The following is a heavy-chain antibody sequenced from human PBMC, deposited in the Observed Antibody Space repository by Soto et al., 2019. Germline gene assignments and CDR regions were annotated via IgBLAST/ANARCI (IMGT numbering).Heavy chain of an antibody. Sequence: EVQLVESGGGLVQPGGSLRLSCAASGFTFSSYSMNWVRQAPGKGLEWVSSMSSTSSHISYTDSVKGRFTISRDNAKNSLYLQMNSLRAEDTAVYYCARSGPNSSSYYFDYWGQGILVTVSS. CDR3: ARSGPNSSSYYFDY. D-gene: IGHD6-6*01. CDR2: MSSTSSHI. V-gene: IGHV3-21*01. CDR1: GFTFSSYS. J-gene: IGHJ4*02.